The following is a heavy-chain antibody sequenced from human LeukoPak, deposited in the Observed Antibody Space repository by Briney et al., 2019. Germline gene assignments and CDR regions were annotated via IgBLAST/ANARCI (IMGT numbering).Heavy chain of an antibody. D-gene: IGHD2-21*01. J-gene: IGHJ4*02. CDR2: ISNSGDST. CDR1: GFIFSTYA. V-gene: IGHV3-23*01. CDR3: VKDRCDRATCPEV. Sequence: GGSLRLSCAASGFIFSTYAMRWVRQAPGEGLQWVSGISNSGDSTYYLDSVKGRFTISRDNSKNTLHLQMSSLRAEDTALYYCVKDRCDRATCPEVWGQGTLVTVSS.